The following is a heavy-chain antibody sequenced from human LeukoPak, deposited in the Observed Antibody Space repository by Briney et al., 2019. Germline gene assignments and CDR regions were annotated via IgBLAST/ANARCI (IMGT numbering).Heavy chain of an antibody. J-gene: IGHJ6*03. V-gene: IGHV3-23*01. Sequence: GGFLRLSCAASRFTFSSYAMSWVRQAPGKGLEWVSAISGSGGSTYYADSVKGRFTISRDNSKNTLYLQMNSLRAEDTAVYYCAKGVRPYYYYMDVWGKGTTVTVSS. D-gene: IGHD2-8*01. CDR1: RFTFSSYA. CDR3: AKGVRPYYYYMDV. CDR2: ISGSGGST.